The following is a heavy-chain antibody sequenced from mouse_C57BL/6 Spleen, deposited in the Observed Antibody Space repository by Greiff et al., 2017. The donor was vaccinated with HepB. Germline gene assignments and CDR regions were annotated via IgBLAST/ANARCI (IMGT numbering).Heavy chain of an antibody. CDR2: IDPETGGT. J-gene: IGHJ3*01. D-gene: IGHD2-4*01. Sequence: QVQLQQSGAELVRPGASVTLSCKASGYTFTDYEMHWVKQTPVHGLEWIGAIDPETGGTAYNQKFKGKAILTADKSSSTAYMDLRSLTSEDSAVYYCTRWGDYDTWFAYWGQGTLVTVSA. CDR1: GYTFTDYE. V-gene: IGHV1-15*01. CDR3: TRWGDYDTWFAY.